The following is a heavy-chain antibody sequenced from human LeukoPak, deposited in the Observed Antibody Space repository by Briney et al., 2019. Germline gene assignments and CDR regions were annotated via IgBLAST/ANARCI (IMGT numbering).Heavy chain of an antibody. V-gene: IGHV4-59*01. D-gene: IGHD2-2*02. J-gene: IGHJ6*02. CDR3: ARGADEYQLLYGYYYYGMDV. CDR1: GGSISSYY. CDR2: FYYSGST. Sequence: SETLSLTCTVSGGSISSYYWSWIRQPPGKGLEWIGYFYYSGSTNYNPSLKSRVTISVDTSRNQFSLKLSSVTAADTAVYYCARGADEYQLLYGYYYYGMDVWGQGTTVTVSS.